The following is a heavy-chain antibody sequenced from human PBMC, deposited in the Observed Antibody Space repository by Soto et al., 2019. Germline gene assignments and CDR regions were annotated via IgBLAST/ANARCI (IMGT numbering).Heavy chain of an antibody. Sequence: ASVKVSCKASGYTFTSYDINWVRQATGQGLEWMGWMNPNSGNTGYAQKFQGRVTMTRNTSISTAYMGLSSLRSEDTAVYYCASSFPGDRELLSGPWGQGTLVTVSS. CDR2: MNPNSGNT. D-gene: IGHD1-26*01. J-gene: IGHJ5*02. CDR3: ASSFPGDRELLSGP. V-gene: IGHV1-8*01. CDR1: GYTFTSYD.